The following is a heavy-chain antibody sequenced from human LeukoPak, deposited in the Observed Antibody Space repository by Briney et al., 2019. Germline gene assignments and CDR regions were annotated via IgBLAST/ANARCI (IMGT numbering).Heavy chain of an antibody. J-gene: IGHJ5*02. Sequence: SETLSLTCNVSGYSLSSGYYWGWIRPPPGKGLEWIGNIYHSGNTYYNPSLKSRVTMSVDTSKNQFSLKLSSVTAADTAVYYCARDYGRATMIVLPPVAWFDPWGQGTLVTVSA. V-gene: IGHV4-38-2*02. CDR1: GYSLSSGYY. CDR3: ARDYGRATMIVLPPVAWFDP. D-gene: IGHD3-22*01. CDR2: IYHSGNT.